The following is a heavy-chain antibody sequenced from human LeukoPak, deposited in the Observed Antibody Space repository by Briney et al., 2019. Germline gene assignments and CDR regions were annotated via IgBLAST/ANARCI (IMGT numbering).Heavy chain of an antibody. V-gene: IGHV4-61*02. CDR1: GGSISSGSYY. J-gene: IGHJ4*02. Sequence: SQTLSLTCTVSGGSISSGSYYWSWIRQPAGKGLEWIGRIYTSGSTNYNPSLKSRVTISVDTSKNQFSLKLSSVTAADTAVYYCARGLTYYDSSGYYYKEFDYWGQGTLATVSS. D-gene: IGHD3-22*01. CDR3: ARGLTYYDSSGYYYKEFDY. CDR2: IYTSGST.